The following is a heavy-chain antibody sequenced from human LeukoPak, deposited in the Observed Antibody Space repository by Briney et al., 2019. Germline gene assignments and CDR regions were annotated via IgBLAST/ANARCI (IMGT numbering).Heavy chain of an antibody. CDR2: ISAYNGNT. D-gene: IGHD6-6*01. J-gene: IGHJ5*02. V-gene: IGHV1-18*01. CDR1: GYTFTSYG. Sequence: ASVKVSCKASGYTFTSYGISRVRQQPGQEVEWLGWISAYNGNTNYAQKLQGRVTMTTDTSTSTAYMELRSLSSDDTAVYYCARVGHSSSSSGWFDPWGQGTLVTVSS. CDR3: ARVGHSSSSSGWFDP.